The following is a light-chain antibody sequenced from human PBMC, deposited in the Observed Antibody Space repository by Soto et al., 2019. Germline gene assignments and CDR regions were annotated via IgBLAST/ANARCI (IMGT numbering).Light chain of an antibody. CDR3: QTWGTARV. J-gene: IGLJ3*02. V-gene: IGLV4-69*01. CDR1: SGHSSYA. Sequence: QLVLTQSPSASASLGASVKLTCTLSSGHSSYAIAWHQQQPEKGPRYLMKLNSGGSHSKGDGIPDRFSGSSSGAERYLTISSLQSEDEADYYCQTWGTARVFGGGTKLTVL. CDR2: LNSGGSH.